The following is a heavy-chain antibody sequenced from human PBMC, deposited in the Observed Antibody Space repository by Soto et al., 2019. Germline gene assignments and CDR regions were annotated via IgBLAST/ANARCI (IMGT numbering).Heavy chain of an antibody. J-gene: IGHJ3*02. Sequence: QITLKESGPTLVKPTQPLMLTCTFSGFSLSTSKLGVGWVRQPPGKALEWLALIYWDDDKRYIPSLNNRLTITKDTSKNQVVLTMTNMDPVDTATYYCAHTYPPAFDIWGQGTMVTVSS. CDR2: IYWDDDK. D-gene: IGHD3-16*01. V-gene: IGHV2-5*02. CDR3: AHTYPPAFDI. CDR1: GFSLSTSKLG.